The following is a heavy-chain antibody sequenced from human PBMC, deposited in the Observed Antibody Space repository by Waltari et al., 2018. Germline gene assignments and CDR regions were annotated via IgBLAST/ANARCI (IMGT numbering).Heavy chain of an antibody. CDR2: IHYTGST. V-gene: IGHV4-39*07. D-gene: IGHD1-1*01. CDR1: GGSISNGDYH. Sequence: QLQLQESGPGLVKPSETLSLTCTVSGGSISNGDYHWCWVRQPPGKGLEWISTIHYTGSTYYNPSLKSRLTISVDTSKNQFSLKLSSVTAADTAVYHCMRDQRSTVLDWGQGTLVTVSS. CDR3: MRDQRSTVLD. J-gene: IGHJ4*02.